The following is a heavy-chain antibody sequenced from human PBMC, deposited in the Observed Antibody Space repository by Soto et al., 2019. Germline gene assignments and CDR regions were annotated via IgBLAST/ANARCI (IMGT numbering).Heavy chain of an antibody. CDR2: ISPGGDST. D-gene: IGHD1-1*01. Sequence: VQLLESGGGLVQPGGSLRLSCAAYGFNFNIYAMTWVRQAPGKGLEWVSTISPGGDSTYFADSVKGRVTISRDNSKNTLSLQMNSLRAEDTATYFCAKALGNPYYYYYMDVWGTGTTVTVSS. CDR1: GFNFNIYA. CDR3: AKALGNPYYYYYMDV. V-gene: IGHV3-23*01. J-gene: IGHJ6*03.